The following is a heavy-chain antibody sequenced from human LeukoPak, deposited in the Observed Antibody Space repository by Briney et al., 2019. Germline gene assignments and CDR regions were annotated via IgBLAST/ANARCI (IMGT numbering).Heavy chain of an antibody. CDR1: GFTFSTYV. CDR3: AKEKLRYYDY. V-gene: IGHV3-23*01. D-gene: IGHD3-16*01. CDR2: ISGSGGTT. J-gene: IGHJ4*02. Sequence: GGSLRLSCEASGFTFSTYVMSWVRQAPGKGLECVSSISGSGGTTYYADSMKGRFTISRDNSKNTVYLQMSSLTVEDTAIYYCAKEKLRYYDYWGQGALVTVSS.